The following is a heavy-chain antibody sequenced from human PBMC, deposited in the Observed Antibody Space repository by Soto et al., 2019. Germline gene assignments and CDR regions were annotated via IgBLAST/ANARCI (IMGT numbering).Heavy chain of an antibody. CDR3: AKDGGTDYGDYYYYYYMDV. Sequence: GGSLRLSCAASGFTFSSYGMHWVRQAPGKGLEWVAVISYDGSNKYYADSVKGRFTISRDNSKNTLYLQMNSLRAEDTAVYYCAKDGGTDYGDYYYYYYMDVWGKGTTVTVSS. CDR1: GFTFSSYG. CDR2: ISYDGSNK. D-gene: IGHD4-17*01. V-gene: IGHV3-30*18. J-gene: IGHJ6*03.